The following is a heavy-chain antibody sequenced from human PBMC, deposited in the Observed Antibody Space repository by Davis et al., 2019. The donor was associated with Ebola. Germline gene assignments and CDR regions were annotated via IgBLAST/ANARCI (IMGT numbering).Heavy chain of an antibody. CDR3: ARPSLRSRFDY. J-gene: IGHJ4*02. V-gene: IGHV4-34*01. CDR1: GGSFSGYY. Sequence: MPSETLSLTCAAYGGSFSGYYWSWIRQPPGKGLEWIGEINHSGSTNYNPSLKSRVTISVGTSKNQFSLKLSSVTAADTAVYYCARPSLRSRFDYWGQGTLVTVSS. D-gene: IGHD6-13*01. CDR2: INHSGST.